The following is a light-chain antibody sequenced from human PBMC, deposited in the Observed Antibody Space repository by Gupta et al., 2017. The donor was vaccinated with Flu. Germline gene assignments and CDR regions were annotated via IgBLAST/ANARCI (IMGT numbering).Light chain of an antibody. V-gene: IGLV2-11*01. Sequence: SAPTQARSVSXSPGQSVTISCTGSSNDVGGSNRVSWYQQRPGKAPKLILYDVTERPSGVPDRFSGSKSGNTASLTISGLQADDEADYYCSSHAGRVTWVFGTGTTVTVL. CDR1: SNDVGGSNR. CDR2: DVT. CDR3: SSHAGRVTWV. J-gene: IGLJ1*01.